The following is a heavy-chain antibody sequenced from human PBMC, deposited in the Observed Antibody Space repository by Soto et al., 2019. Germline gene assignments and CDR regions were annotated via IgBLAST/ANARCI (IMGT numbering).Heavy chain of an antibody. D-gene: IGHD2-15*01. V-gene: IGHV3-30-3*01. J-gene: IGHJ4*02. CDR2: ISYDGSNK. CDR3: ARDPYTVVVVAATHIDY. Sequence: GGSLRLSCAASGFTFSSYAMHWVRQAPGKGLEGVAVISYDGSNKYYADSVKGRFTISRDNSKNTLYLQMNSLRAEDTAVYYCARDPYTVVVVAATHIDYWGQGTLVTVSS. CDR1: GFTFSSYA.